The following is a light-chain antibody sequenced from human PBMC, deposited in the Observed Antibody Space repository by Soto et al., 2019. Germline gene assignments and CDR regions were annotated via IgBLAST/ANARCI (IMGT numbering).Light chain of an antibody. Sequence: QSALTQPASVSGSPGQLITVSCTGTNGDIGSYDIVSWYQQLPGKAPKLIIYEVAKRPSGVSYRFSGSKSGNTASLTISGLQVEDEADYFCCSYAGPLTLLFGGGTKVTVL. CDR1: NGDIGSYDI. V-gene: IGLV2-23*02. CDR3: CSYAGPLTLL. CDR2: EVA. J-gene: IGLJ2*01.